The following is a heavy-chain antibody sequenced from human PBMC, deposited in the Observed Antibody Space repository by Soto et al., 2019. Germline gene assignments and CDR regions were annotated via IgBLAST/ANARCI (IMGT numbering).Heavy chain of an antibody. CDR3: AREDCTGGSCYAVGGGMDV. CDR1: GYTFSSFY. V-gene: IGHV1-46*01. J-gene: IGHJ6*02. Sequence: ASVKVSCKASGYTFSSFYMHWVRQAPGQSLEWMGIINPSGGSTLYAQKFLGRISISRDTSTSTVYMELSSLRSEDTAVYYGAREDCTGGSCYAVGGGMDVWDGGTTVAAS. D-gene: IGHD2-15*01. CDR2: INPSGGST.